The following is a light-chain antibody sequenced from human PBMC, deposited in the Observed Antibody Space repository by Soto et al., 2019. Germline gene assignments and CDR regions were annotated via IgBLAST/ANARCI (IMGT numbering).Light chain of an antibody. CDR3: KKYSYGPTIK. J-gene: IGKJ5*01. V-gene: IGKV3-15*01. CDR2: DTS. CDR1: QSVSIH. Sequence: MTQSPVTLSVSLVGRATLSCRSIQSVSIHLAWYQQKPGQAPRLLIYDTSTRATGIPARFSGSGSGTEFTLNISSLQSEECAAYYCKKYSYGPTIKLGQGTXRGIK.